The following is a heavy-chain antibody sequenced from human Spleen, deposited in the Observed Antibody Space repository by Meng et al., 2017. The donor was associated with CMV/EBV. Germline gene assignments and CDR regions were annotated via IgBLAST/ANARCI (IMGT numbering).Heavy chain of an antibody. CDR3: AREYYYDSSGYSYYYYGMDV. D-gene: IGHD3-22*01. Sequence: ASVKVSCKAYGYTFTAYYMHWVRQAPGQGLEWMGWISAYNGNTNYAQKLQDRVTMTTDTSTSTAYMELRSLRSDDTAVYYCAREYYYDSSGYSYYYYGMDVWSQGTTVTVSS. J-gene: IGHJ6*02. CDR2: ISAYNGNT. CDR1: GYTFTAYY. V-gene: IGHV1-18*04.